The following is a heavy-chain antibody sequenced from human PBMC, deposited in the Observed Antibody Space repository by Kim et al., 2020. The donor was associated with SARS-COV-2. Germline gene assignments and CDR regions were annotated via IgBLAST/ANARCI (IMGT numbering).Heavy chain of an antibody. CDR2: I. D-gene: IGHD4-17*01. CDR3: AKSNGDYYFDY. J-gene: IGHJ4*02. Sequence: IGYADSVKGRFTISRDNAKNSLYLQMNSLRAEDTALYYCAKSNGDYYFDYWGQGTLVTVSS. V-gene: IGHV3-9*01.